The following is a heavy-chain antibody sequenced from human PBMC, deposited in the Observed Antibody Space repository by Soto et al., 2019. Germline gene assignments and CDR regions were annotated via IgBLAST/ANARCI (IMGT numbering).Heavy chain of an antibody. D-gene: IGHD3-3*01. CDR3: ASHYLEWLFVPFDY. V-gene: IGHV4-39*01. J-gene: IGHJ4*02. Sequence: QLQLQESGPGLVKPSETLSLTCTVSGGSISSSSNYWGWIRQPPGKGLEWIGSIYYSGSTYYNPSLKSRVTISVDTSKNQFSLKLSSVTAADTAVYYCASHYLEWLFVPFDYWGQGTLVTVSS. CDR2: IYYSGST. CDR1: GGSISSSSNY.